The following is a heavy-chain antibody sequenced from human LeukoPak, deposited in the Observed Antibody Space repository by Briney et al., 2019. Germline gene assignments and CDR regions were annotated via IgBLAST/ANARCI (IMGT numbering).Heavy chain of an antibody. D-gene: IGHD2-15*01. CDR2: INHSGST. J-gene: IGHJ4*02. V-gene: IGHV4-34*09. Sequence: SETLSLTCAVYGGSFSGYYWSWIRQPPGKGLEWIGEINHSGSTNYNPSLKSRVTISLDTSKSQFSLKLSSVTAADTAVCYCARDGGVCSGGTCFLGYFDYWGQGTLVTVSS. CDR1: GGSFSGYY. CDR3: ARDGGVCSGGTCFLGYFDY.